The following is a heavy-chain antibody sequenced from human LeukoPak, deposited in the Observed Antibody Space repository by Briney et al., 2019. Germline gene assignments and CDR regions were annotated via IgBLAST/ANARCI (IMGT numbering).Heavy chain of an antibody. V-gene: IGHV3-30*18. CDR2: ISYDGSNK. D-gene: IGHD6-19*01. Sequence: GGSLRLSCAASGFTFSSYDMHWVRQAPGKGLEWVAVISYDGSNKYYADSVKGRFTISRDNSKNTLYLQMNSLRAEDTAVYYCAKELAGGYSSGWYARNYYYYGMDVWGQGTTVTVSS. J-gene: IGHJ6*02. CDR3: AKELAGGYSSGWYARNYYYYGMDV. CDR1: GFTFSSYD.